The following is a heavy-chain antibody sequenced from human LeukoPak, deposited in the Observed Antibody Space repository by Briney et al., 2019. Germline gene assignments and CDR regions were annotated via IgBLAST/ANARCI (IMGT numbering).Heavy chain of an antibody. CDR1: GFIFNDFG. CDR3: ARYSSGWPFDT. Sequence: GGSLRLSCAASGFIFNDFGMHWVRQAPGKGLEWVAFIRSDGSKKYYADSVKGRFSISRDDSNRTLYLQMTSLRPEDTAFYFCARYSSGWPFDTWGQGTLVTVSS. D-gene: IGHD6-19*01. J-gene: IGHJ4*02. CDR2: IRSDGSKK. V-gene: IGHV3-30*02.